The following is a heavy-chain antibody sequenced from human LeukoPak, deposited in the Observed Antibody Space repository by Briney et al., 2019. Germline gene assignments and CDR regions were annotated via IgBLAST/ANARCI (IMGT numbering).Heavy chain of an antibody. Sequence: SETLSLTCTVSGGSISSYYWSWIRQPPGKGLEWIGYIYYSGSTNYNPSLKRRVTISVDTSKNQFSLKLSSVTAADTAVYYCARDRGIVVVPAAIYGASYYYYGMDVWGKGTTVTVSS. CDR3: ARDRGIVVVPAAIYGASYYYYGMDV. V-gene: IGHV4-59*01. J-gene: IGHJ6*04. D-gene: IGHD2-2*02. CDR2: IYYSGST. CDR1: GGSISSYY.